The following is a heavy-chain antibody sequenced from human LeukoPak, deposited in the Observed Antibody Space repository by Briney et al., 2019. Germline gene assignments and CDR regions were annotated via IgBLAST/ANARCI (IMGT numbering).Heavy chain of an antibody. D-gene: IGHD6-19*01. V-gene: IGHV3-23*01. Sequence: GGSLRLSCAASGFTFSSYVMSWVRQAPGKGPEWVSAISGSGGSTYYADSVKGRFTFSRDNSKNTLYLQMNSLRAEDTAVYYCAKVARSGWSIFDYWGQGTLVTVSS. CDR3: AKVARSGWSIFDY. CDR2: ISGSGGST. CDR1: GFTFSSYV. J-gene: IGHJ4*02.